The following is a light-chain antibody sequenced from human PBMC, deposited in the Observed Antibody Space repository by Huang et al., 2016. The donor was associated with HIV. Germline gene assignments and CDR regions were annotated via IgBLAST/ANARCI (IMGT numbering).Light chain of an antibody. J-gene: IGKJ3*01. Sequence: DIQMTQSPSSLSASVGDRITIPCRASQGISNYLAWYQQKPGKVPKLLSYGASTLQSGVPSRFRGSGSRTDFTLTISSLQPEDVATYYCQKYNSAPFTFGPGTKVDIK. V-gene: IGKV1-27*01. CDR2: GAS. CDR1: QGISNY. CDR3: QKYNSAPFT.